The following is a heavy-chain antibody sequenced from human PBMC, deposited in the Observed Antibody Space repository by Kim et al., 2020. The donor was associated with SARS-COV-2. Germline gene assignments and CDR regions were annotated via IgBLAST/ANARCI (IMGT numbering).Heavy chain of an antibody. CDR2: ISYDGSNK. D-gene: IGHD2-2*02. V-gene: IGHV3-30*18. J-gene: IGHJ6*02. Sequence: GGSLRLSCAASGFTFSSYGMHWVRQAPGKGLEWVAVISYDGSNKYYADSVKGRFTISRDNSKNTLYLQMNSLRAEDTAVYYCAKDLGSRYCSSTSCYMWVPPDVWGQGTTVTVSS. CDR1: GFTFSSYG. CDR3: AKDLGSRYCSSTSCYMWVPPDV.